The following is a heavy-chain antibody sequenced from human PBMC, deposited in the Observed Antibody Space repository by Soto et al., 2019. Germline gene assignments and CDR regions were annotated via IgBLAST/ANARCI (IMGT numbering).Heavy chain of an antibody. Sequence: EVQLLESGGGFIHPGGSLRLSCAASGFSFSSFAMNWVRQAPGKGLEWVSIISGSADSTFYADSVKGRFTISRDNSKSTLYLHINRRRAEDTAVYYCATTRGPMIYASSVCSMDAWGQGTPVTVSS. D-gene: IGHD2-8*01. CDR3: ATTRGPMIYASSVCSMDA. J-gene: IGHJ6*02. CDR1: GFSFSSFA. CDR2: ISGSADST. V-gene: IGHV3-23*01.